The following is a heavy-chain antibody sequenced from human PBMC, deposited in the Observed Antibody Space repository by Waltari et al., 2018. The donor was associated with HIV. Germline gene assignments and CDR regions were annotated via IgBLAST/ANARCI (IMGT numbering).Heavy chain of an antibody. CDR3: ARGVSIVRGVMIRGHMDV. CDR1: GYTFSAYT. D-gene: IGHD3-10*01. V-gene: IGHV1-18*01. J-gene: IGHJ6*02. CDR2: ISGYNGNT. Sequence: VQLVQSGDEMRKPGASVKVSCRASGYTFSAYTLSWVRQAPGQGLEWMGWISGYNGNTNYAQKFQGRVNMTTDTSTSTAHMELRSLRSDDTAVYYCARGVSIVRGVMIRGHMDVWGQGTTVTVSS.